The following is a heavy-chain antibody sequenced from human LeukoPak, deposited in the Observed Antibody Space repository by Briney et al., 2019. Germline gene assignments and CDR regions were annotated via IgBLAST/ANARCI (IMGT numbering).Heavy chain of an antibody. CDR2: IYSDNT. V-gene: IGHV3-53*01. Sequence: PGGSLRLSCAASGFTFSSYSMSWVRHAPGKGLERGSFIYSDNTHYSASVKGRFTISRDNSKNTLYLQMNSLRAEDTAVYYCARRAGAYSHPYDYWGQGTLVTVSS. D-gene: IGHD4/OR15-4a*01. CDR1: GFTFSSYS. CDR3: ARRAGAYSHPYDY. J-gene: IGHJ4*02.